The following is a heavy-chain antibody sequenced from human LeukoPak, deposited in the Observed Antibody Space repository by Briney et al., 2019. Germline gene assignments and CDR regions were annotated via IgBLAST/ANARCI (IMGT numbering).Heavy chain of an antibody. CDR1: GFTFSSYA. Sequence: HTGGSLRLSCAASGFTFSSYAMSWVRQAPGKGLEWASGISGSGGRTHYADSVKGRFTISRDNSKNTLYLQMSSLRAEDTAVYYCAKDPTLYPQSQDAFDIWGQGTMVTVSS. CDR3: AKDPTLYPQSQDAFDI. V-gene: IGHV3-23*01. CDR2: ISGSGGRT. J-gene: IGHJ3*02. D-gene: IGHD1-1*01.